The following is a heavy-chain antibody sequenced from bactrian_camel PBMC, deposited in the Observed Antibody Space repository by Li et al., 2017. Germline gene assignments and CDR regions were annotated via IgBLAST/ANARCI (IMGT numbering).Heavy chain of an antibody. CDR1: GFTYSSYA. CDR2: FYSDTGNK. V-gene: IGHV3S11*01. D-gene: IGHD2*01. CDR3: TTGQCDGSHCAMGVGKY. Sequence: VQLVESGGGLVQPGGSLRLSCAASGFTYSSYAMSWVRQAPGKGLEWVASFYSDTGNKYYVESVTGRFSISSSNVKNSLYLQMNSLKSDDTALYYCTTGQCDGSHCAMGVGKYWGQGTQVTVS. J-gene: IGHJ4*01.